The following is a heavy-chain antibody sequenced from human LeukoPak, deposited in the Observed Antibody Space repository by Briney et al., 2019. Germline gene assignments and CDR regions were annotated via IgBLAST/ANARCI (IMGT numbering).Heavy chain of an antibody. CDR3: ARIPPIYGDYSDY. D-gene: IGHD4-17*01. V-gene: IGHV4-30-4*01. CDR1: GGSISSGDYY. J-gene: IGHJ4*02. Sequence: SETLSLTCTVSGGSISSGDYYWSWIRQPPGKGLEWIGCIYYSGSTYYNPSLKSRVTISVDTSKNQFSLKLSSVTAADTAVYYCARIPPIYGDYSDYWGQGTLVTVSS. CDR2: IYYSGST.